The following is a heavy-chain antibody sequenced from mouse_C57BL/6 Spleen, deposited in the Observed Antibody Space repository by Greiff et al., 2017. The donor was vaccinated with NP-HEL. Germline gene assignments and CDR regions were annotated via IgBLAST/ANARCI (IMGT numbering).Heavy chain of an antibody. Sequence: QVQLKESGPELVKPGASVKISCKASGYSFTSYYIHWVKQRPGQGLEWIGWIYPGSGNTKYNEKFKGKATLTADTSSSTAYMQLSSLTSEDSAVYYCAREDYGSSYGNWYFDVWGTGTTVTVSS. CDR2: IYPGSGNT. J-gene: IGHJ1*03. V-gene: IGHV1-66*01. D-gene: IGHD1-1*01. CDR1: GYSFTSYY. CDR3: AREDYGSSYGNWYFDV.